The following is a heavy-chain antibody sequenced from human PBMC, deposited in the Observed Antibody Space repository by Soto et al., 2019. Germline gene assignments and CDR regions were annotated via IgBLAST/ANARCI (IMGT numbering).Heavy chain of an antibody. J-gene: IGHJ6*02. Sequence: GGSLRLSCVASGVSFSDYYMDWIRWAIGKGLEWVSYISDGGSYTNHGTSVRGRASVSRDDARNSLYLQINNLRVEDTGVYYCARAPGALNAYAGVDVWSRGTTVTVAS. CDR2: ISDGGSYT. CDR1: GVSFSDYY. CDR3: ARAPGALNAYAGVDV. D-gene: IGHD1-26*01. V-gene: IGHV3-11*05.